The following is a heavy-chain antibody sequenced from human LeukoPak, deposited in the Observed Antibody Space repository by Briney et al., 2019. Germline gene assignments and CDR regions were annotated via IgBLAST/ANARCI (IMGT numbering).Heavy chain of an antibody. Sequence: GESLRLSCAASGFTFSSYAMNWVRQAPGKGLEWISRISDSGGSTYYVDSVKGRFTISRDNSKNTLYLQMNSLRAEDTAVYYCAKGLLNVDYWGQGTLVTVSS. D-gene: IGHD2-21*02. CDR1: GFTFSSYA. CDR2: ISDSGGST. V-gene: IGHV3-23*01. J-gene: IGHJ4*02. CDR3: AKGLLNVDY.